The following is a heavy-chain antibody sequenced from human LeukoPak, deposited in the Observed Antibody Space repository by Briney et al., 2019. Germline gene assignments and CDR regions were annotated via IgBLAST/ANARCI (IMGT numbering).Heavy chain of an antibody. J-gene: IGHJ4*02. Sequence: SETLSLTCTVSGGSISSGSCYWSWIRQPAGKGLEWIGRIYTSGSTNYNPSLKSRVTISVDTSKNQFSLKLSSVTAADTAVYYCAREDLETGSYGDFDYWGQGTLVTVSS. CDR3: AREDLETGSYGDFDY. D-gene: IGHD3-10*01. V-gene: IGHV4-61*02. CDR2: IYTSGST. CDR1: GGSISSGSCY.